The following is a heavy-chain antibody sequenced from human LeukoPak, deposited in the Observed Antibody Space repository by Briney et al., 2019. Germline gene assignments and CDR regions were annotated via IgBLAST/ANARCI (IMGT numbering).Heavy chain of an antibody. CDR2: IYYSGST. CDR1: GGSISSGGYY. CDR3: ARAILEWLLSPLHFDY. V-gene: IGHV4-31*03. Sequence: SETLSLTCTVSGGSISSGGYYWSWIRQHPGKGLEWIGYIYYSGSTYYNPSLKSRVTISVDTSKNQFSLKLSSVTAADTAVYYCARAILEWLLSPLHFDYWGQGTLVTVSS. J-gene: IGHJ4*02. D-gene: IGHD3-3*01.